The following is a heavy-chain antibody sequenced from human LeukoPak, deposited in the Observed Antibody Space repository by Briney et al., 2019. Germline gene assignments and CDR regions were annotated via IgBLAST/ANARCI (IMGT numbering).Heavy chain of an antibody. CDR1: GGSISSGGYY. CDR2: IYYSGST. CDR3: ARARSVVRYYYYGMDV. J-gene: IGHJ6*02. Sequence: SGTLSLTCTVSGGSISSGGYYWSWIRQHPGKGLEWIGYIYYSGSTYYNPSLKSRVTISVDTSKNQFSLKLSSVTAADTAVYYCARARSVVRYYYYGMDVWGQGTTVTVSS. V-gene: IGHV4-31*03. D-gene: IGHD3-22*01.